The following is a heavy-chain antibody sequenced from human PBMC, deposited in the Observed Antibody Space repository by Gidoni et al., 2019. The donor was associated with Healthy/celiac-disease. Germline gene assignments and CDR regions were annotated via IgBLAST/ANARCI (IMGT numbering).Heavy chain of an antibody. D-gene: IGHD3-22*01. CDR2: ISGSGVST. V-gene: IGHV3-23*04. CDR1: GFPFSSYA. Sequence: EVQLVESGGGLVQPGGSLRLSCAASGFPFSSYAMSCVRQAPGKGLGWVSAISGSGVSTYYADYVKGRFTISRDNSKNTLYLQMNSLRAEDTAVYYCATLARYYDSSGDGWGQGTLVTVSS. J-gene: IGHJ4*02. CDR3: ATLARYYDSSGDG.